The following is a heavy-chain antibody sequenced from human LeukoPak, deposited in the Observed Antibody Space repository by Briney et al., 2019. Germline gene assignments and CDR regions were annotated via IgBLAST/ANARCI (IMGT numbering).Heavy chain of an antibody. CDR1: GGSISSYY. V-gene: IGHV4-59*08. Sequence: SETLSLTCTVSGGSISSYYWSWIRQPPGKGLEWIGYIYYSGSTNYNPSLKSRVTISVDTSKNQFSLKLSSVTAADTAVYYCASHRGSSGWTPLDYWGQGTLVTVSS. J-gene: IGHJ4*02. CDR3: ASHRGSSGWTPLDY. CDR2: IYYSGST. D-gene: IGHD6-19*01.